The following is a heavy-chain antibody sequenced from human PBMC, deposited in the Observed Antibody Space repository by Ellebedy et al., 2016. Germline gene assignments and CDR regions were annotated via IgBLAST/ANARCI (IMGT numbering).Heavy chain of an antibody. V-gene: IGHV1-18*01. D-gene: IGHD1-26*01. CDR3: ARAGWELTDYFEY. Sequence: ASVKVSXXASGYSFSSFGISWVRQAPGQGPEWMGWISVYTGNTEYAPKFQGRVTLTTDTSTSTAYMELRALRSDDTAVYYCARAGWELTDYFEYWGRGTVVTVSA. CDR2: ISVYTGNT. CDR1: GYSFSSFG. J-gene: IGHJ4*02.